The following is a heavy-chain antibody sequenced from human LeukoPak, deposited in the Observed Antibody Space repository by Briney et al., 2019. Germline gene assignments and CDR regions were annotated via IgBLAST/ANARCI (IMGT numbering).Heavy chain of an antibody. D-gene: IGHD3-3*01. CDR3: ASVGVYDFWSGYYFHY. CDR1: GYTFTSYY. CDR2: IIPIFGTA. V-gene: IGHV1-69*06. J-gene: IGHJ4*02. Sequence: ASVKVSCKASGYTFTSYYMHWVRQAPGQGLEWMGGIIPIFGTANYAQKFQGRVTITADKSTSTAYMELSSLRSEDTAVYYCASVGVYDFWSGYYFHYWGQGTLVTVSS.